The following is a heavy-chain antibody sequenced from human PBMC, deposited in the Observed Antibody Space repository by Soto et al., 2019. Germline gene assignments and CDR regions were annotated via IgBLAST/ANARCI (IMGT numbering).Heavy chain of an antibody. V-gene: IGHV3-9*01. J-gene: IGHJ4*02. CDR1: GFHFDDYA. D-gene: IGHD1-7*01. CDR3: ARDWAWNYDY. Sequence: GGSLRLSCAASGFHFDDYAMHWVRQAPGKGLEWVSGISWNSGSIGYADSVKGRFTISRDKAKNSLYLQMNSLRAEDTALYYCARDWAWNYDYWGQGTLVTVSS. CDR2: ISWNSGSI.